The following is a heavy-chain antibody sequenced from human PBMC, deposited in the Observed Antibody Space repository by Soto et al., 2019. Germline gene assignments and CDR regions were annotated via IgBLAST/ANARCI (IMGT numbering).Heavy chain of an antibody. CDR1: GFTFSDYY. Sequence: GGSLRLSCAASGFTFSDYYMNWIRQAPGKGLEWVSYISSSGSTIYYADSVKGRFTISRDNAKNSVYLEMNSLSAEDTAVYYCARESEDLTSNFDYWGQGTLVTVYS. J-gene: IGHJ4*02. CDR2: ISSSGSTI. V-gene: IGHV3-11*04. CDR3: ARESEDLTSNFDY.